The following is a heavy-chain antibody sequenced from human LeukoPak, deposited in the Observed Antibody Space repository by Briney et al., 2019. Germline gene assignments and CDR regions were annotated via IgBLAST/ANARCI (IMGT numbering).Heavy chain of an antibody. V-gene: IGHV4-34*01. D-gene: IGHD3-22*01. CDR2: ISHSGST. Sequence: SETLSLTCAVYGGSFSGYYWSWIRQPPGKGLEWIGEISHSGSTNYNPSLKSRVTISVDTSKNQFSLKLSSVTAADTAVYYCARGYYYDSSGYYTFDYWGQGTLVTVSS. CDR3: ARGYYYDSSGYYTFDY. CDR1: GGSFSGYY. J-gene: IGHJ4*02.